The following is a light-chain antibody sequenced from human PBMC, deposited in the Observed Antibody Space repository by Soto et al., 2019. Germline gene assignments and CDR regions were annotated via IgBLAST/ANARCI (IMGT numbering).Light chain of an antibody. CDR3: QQYETFSPWT. CDR1: QRIDTW. V-gene: IGKV1-5*03. CDR2: KAT. J-gene: IGKJ1*01. Sequence: ASVGDRVTITCRASQRIDTWLAWYQQKPGTAPKLLIYKATTLQSGVPSRLSGSGSGTEFTLAISSLEPDDFATYYCQQYETFSPWTFGQGTKVDIK.